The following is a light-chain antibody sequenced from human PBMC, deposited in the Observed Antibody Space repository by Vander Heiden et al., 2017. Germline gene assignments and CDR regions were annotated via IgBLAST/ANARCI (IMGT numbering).Light chain of an antibody. CDR2: AAS. Sequence: IQMTQPPSSLPASVGDRVTITCRASQSISSYLNWYQQKPGKAPKLLIYAASSLQSGVPSRFSGSGSGTDFTLTISSLQPEDFATYYCQQSDSTPLTFGGGTKVEIK. CDR1: QSISSY. CDR3: QQSDSTPLT. J-gene: IGKJ4*01. V-gene: IGKV1-39*01.